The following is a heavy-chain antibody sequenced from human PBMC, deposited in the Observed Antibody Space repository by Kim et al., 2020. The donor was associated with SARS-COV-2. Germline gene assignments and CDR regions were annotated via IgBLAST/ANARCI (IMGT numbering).Heavy chain of an antibody. D-gene: IGHD6-13*01. Sequence: GESLKISCKGSGYSFTSYWIGWVRQMPGKGLEWLGIIYPGHSDTRYSPSFQGQVTISADKSISTAYLQWSSLKASDTAMYYCARRRILAAAGTSYFDYWGQGTLVTVSS. V-gene: IGHV5-51*01. CDR2: IYPGHSDT. CDR3: ARRRILAAAGTSYFDY. J-gene: IGHJ4*02. CDR1: GYSFTSYW.